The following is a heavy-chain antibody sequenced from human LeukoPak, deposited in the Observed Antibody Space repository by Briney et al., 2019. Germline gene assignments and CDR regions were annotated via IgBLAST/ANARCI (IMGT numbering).Heavy chain of an antibody. J-gene: IGHJ4*02. V-gene: IGHV3-48*03. D-gene: IGHD2/OR15-2a*01. CDR2: ISSSGGAI. CDR3: ARASDIYHSPFDY. Sequence: GGSLRLSCAASGFTFSTYEMNWVRQAPGKGLGWISYISSSGGAIYYADSVKGRFAISRDNPKNSLYLQMNSLRAEDTAVYYCARASDIYHSPFDYWGQGTLVTVSS. CDR1: GFTFSTYE.